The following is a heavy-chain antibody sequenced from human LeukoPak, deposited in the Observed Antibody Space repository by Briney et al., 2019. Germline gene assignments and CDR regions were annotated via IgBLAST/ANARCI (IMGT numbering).Heavy chain of an antibody. CDR3: ARESDSSGWETEYYYYYMDV. CDR2: IYYSGST. CDR1: GYSISSGYY. Sequence: SETLSLTCAVSGYSISSGYYWGWIRQPPGKGLEWIGYIYYSGSTNYNPSLKSRVTISVDTSKNQFSLKLSSVTAADTAVYYCARESDSSGWETEYYYYYMDVWGKGTTVTVSS. V-gene: IGHV4-61*01. J-gene: IGHJ6*03. D-gene: IGHD6-19*01.